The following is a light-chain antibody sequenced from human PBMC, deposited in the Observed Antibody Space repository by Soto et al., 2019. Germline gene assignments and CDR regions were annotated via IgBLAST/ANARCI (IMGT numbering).Light chain of an antibody. CDR2: AAS. CDR1: QGIRND. Sequence: AIQMTQSPSSLSASVGDRVTITCRASQGIRNDLDWFQQKPGKAPKLLIYAASNLQSGVPARFSGSGSGTDFTLTSSSRPPEDFDTYYCLQKYFYPFTFGPGTKVDI. J-gene: IGKJ3*01. CDR3: LQKYFYPFT. V-gene: IGKV1-6*01.